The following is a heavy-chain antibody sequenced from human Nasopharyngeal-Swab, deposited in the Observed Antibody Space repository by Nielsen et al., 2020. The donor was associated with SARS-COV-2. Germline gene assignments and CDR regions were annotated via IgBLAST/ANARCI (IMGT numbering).Heavy chain of an antibody. Sequence: TLSLTCTVSGGSIRTLPYYWGWIRTLPGRGLEWIGTIYYTGRTYYNPSLKSRVTVLVATSTIQFSLYRSSVTAADTAVYYCAREDICHYLFYYYGVDVWGQGITVTVSS. CDR1: GGSIRTLPYY. J-gene: IGHJ6*02. D-gene: IGHD2-15*01. CDR2: IYYTGRT. CDR3: AREDICHYLFYYYGVDV. V-gene: IGHV4-39*07.